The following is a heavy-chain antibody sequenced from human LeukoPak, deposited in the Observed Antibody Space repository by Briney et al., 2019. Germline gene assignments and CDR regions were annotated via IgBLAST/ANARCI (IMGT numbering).Heavy chain of an antibody. CDR2: IIPIFGTA. D-gene: IGHD1-20*01. CDR1: GGTFSSYA. Sequence: ASVKVSCKASGGTFSSYAISWVRQAPGQGLEWMGGIIPIFGTANYAQKFQGRVTITADKSTSTAYMGLSSLRSEDTAVYYCARAQSGSGGGLYNWNDGPDYYYMDVWGKGTTVTVSS. CDR3: ARAQSGSGGGLYNWNDGPDYYYMDV. V-gene: IGHV1-69*06. J-gene: IGHJ6*03.